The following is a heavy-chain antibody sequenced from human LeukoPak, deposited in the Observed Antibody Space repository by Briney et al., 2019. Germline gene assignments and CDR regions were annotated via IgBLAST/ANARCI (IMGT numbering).Heavy chain of an antibody. CDR3: AKHPTLYYYALDY. D-gene: IGHD3-10*01. CDR1: GFTFSSYS. CDR2: ISSSSSYI. V-gene: IGHV3-21*04. Sequence: GGSLRLSCAASGFTFSSYSMNWVRQAPGKGLEWVSSISSSSSYIYYADSVKGRFTISRDNAKNSLYLQMNSLRAEDTAVYYCAKHPTLYYYALDYWGQGTLVTVSS. J-gene: IGHJ4*02.